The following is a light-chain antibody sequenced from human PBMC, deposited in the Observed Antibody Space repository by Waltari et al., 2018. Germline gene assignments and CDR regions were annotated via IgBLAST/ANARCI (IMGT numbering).Light chain of an antibody. CDR1: SSDVGRYNL. J-gene: IGLJ2*01. Sequence: QSALTQPASVSGSPGQSITFSCTGTSSDVGRYNLVSWYQHHPGKAPKLMIYEVNKRPSGVFNRCSGSKSGNTASLTISGLQAEDEADYYCCSYAGASSVVFVGGTKLTVL. CDR2: EVN. V-gene: IGLV2-23*02. CDR3: CSYAGASSVV.